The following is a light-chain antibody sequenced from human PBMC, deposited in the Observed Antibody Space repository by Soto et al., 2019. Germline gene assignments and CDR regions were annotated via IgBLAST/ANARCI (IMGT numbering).Light chain of an antibody. CDR1: SNDVGGYNY. V-gene: IGLV2-8*01. Sequence: QSVLTQPPSASGSPGQSVTISSTGTSNDVGGYNYVSWYQQHPDKAPKLMISEVSKRSSVVPERFSGSKSGNTASLTVSGIQAEDEADYFCSSFDGNNNVVFGGGTKVSVL. J-gene: IGLJ2*01. CDR2: EVS. CDR3: SSFDGNNNVV.